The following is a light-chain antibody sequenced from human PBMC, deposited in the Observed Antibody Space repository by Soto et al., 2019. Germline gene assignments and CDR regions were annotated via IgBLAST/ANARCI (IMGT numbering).Light chain of an antibody. CDR1: QSVSSN. Sequence: LKQSPGTLSLSPGERATLSCRASQSVSSNLAWYQQKPGQAPRLLIYGASTRATGIPARFGGSGSGTEFTLTISSLQSEDFAVYYCQQYNNWPRTFGQGTKVDI. CDR3: QQYNNWPRT. J-gene: IGKJ1*01. V-gene: IGKV3-15*01. CDR2: GAS.